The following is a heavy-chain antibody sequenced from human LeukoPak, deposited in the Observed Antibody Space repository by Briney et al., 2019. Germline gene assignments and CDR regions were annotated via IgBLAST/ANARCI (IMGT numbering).Heavy chain of an antibody. D-gene: IGHD2-2*01. CDR1: GFSFSDYY. J-gene: IGHJ6*03. V-gene: IGHV3-11*04. CDR2: ISSSGSYI. CDR3: ARDEEFLPAATEGTDYMDV. Sequence: GGSLRLSCAASGFSFSDYYMSWIRQAPGKGLEWVSSISSSGSYIYYADSVKGRFTISRDNAKNTLYLQMTSLRAEDTAMYYCARDEEFLPAATEGTDYMDVWGKGTTVTVSS.